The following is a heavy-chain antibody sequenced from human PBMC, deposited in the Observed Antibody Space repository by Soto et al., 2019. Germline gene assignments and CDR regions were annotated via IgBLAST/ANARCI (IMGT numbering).Heavy chain of an antibody. Sequence: EVQLLESGGGLVQPGGSLRLSCAASGFTFGSYPMSWVRQAPGEGLEWVSAISGSGGRTYYADSVKGRFTISRDNSKNTLYLQMNSLRVEDTAVYYCAKANWNYGMDVWGQGPAVTVSS. CDR2: ISGSGGRT. V-gene: IGHV3-23*01. J-gene: IGHJ6*02. CDR1: GFTFGSYP. D-gene: IGHD1-20*01. CDR3: AKANWNYGMDV.